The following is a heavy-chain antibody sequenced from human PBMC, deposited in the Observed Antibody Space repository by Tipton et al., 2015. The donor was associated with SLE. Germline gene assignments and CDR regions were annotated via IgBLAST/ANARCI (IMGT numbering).Heavy chain of an antibody. J-gene: IGHJ6*02. CDR2: VFYGGRY. CDR3: ARQRLRLLSPLDA. CDR1: NGSITSLYDY. Sequence: TLSLTCTVSNGSITSLYDYWGWVRQPPGKGLEWLGSVFYGGRYYYNASLRSRVTISVDTVKTQVSLKLTSVTAADTAVYYCARQRLRLLSPLDAGGQGTTVTVS. D-gene: IGHD3-10*01. V-gene: IGHV4-39*07.